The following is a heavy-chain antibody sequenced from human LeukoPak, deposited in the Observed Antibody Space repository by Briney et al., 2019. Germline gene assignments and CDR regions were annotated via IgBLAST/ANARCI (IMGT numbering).Heavy chain of an antibody. J-gene: IGHJ4*02. V-gene: IGHV2-70*04. CDR3: ARMGLSSSGYYYDY. Sequence: SGPALVKPTQTLTLTCTFSGFSLSTSGMRVSWIRQPPGKALEWLARIDWDDDKFYSTSLKTRLTISKDTSKNQVVLTMTNTDPVDTATYYCARMGLSSSGYYYDYWGQGTLVTVSS. CDR2: IDWDDDK. D-gene: IGHD3-22*01. CDR1: GFSLSTSGMR.